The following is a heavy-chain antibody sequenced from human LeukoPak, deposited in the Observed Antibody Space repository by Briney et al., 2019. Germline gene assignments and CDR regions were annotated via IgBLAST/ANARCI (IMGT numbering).Heavy chain of an antibody. J-gene: IGHJ3*02. CDR3: AKVSGSWYLDAFDI. V-gene: IGHV3-30-3*01. Sequence: GGSLRLSCAASGFTFSSYSMHWVRQAPGKGLEWVAVISYDGSNKYYADSVKGRFTISRDNSKNTLYLQMNSLGAEDTAVYYCAKVSGSWYLDAFDIWGQGTMVTVSS. CDR1: GFTFSSYS. CDR2: ISYDGSNK. D-gene: IGHD6-13*01.